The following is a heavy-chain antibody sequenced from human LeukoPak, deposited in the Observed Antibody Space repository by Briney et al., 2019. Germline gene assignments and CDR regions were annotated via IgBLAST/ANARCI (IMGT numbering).Heavy chain of an antibody. CDR3: LSDIVVVPAAMEYVNYFDY. V-gene: IGHV3-30*02. CDR1: GFTFSSYG. CDR2: IRYDGSNK. Sequence: GGSLRLSCAASGFTFSSYGMHWVRQAPGKGLEWVAFIRYDGSNKYYADSVKGRFTISRDNSKNTLYLQMNSLRAEDTAVYYCLSDIVVVPAAMEYVNYFDYWGQGTLVTVSS. D-gene: IGHD2-2*01. J-gene: IGHJ4*02.